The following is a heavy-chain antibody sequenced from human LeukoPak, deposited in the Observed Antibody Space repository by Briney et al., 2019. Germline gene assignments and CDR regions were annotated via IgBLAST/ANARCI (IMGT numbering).Heavy chain of an antibody. J-gene: IGHJ4*02. CDR1: GFTFSNYA. Sequence: PGGSLRLSCAASGFTFSNYAMSWVRQAPGKGLEWVSVISGSGGNTYYADSVKGRFTISRDNSKNTLYLQLNSLRAEDTAVYYCMKPPGPGSYRGQGTLVTVSS. D-gene: IGHD6-6*01. CDR3: MKPPGPGSY. V-gene: IGHV3-23*01. CDR2: ISGSGGNT.